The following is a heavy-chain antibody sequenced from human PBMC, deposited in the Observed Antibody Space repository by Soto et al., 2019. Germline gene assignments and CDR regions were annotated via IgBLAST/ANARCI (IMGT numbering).Heavy chain of an antibody. V-gene: IGHV1-18*01. CDR2: ISAYNGNT. J-gene: IGHJ6*02. Sequence: ASVKVSCXASGYTFTSYGISWVRQAPGQGLEWMGWISAYNGNTNYAQKLQGRVTMTTDTSTSTAYMELRSLRSDDTAVYYCASTQTGGDPCRNYYYGMDVWGQGTTVTVSS. CDR3: ASTQTGGDPCRNYYYGMDV. CDR1: GYTFTSYG. D-gene: IGHD4-17*01.